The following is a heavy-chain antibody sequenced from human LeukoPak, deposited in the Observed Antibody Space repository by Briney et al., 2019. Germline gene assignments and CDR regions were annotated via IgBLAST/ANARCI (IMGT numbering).Heavy chain of an antibody. Sequence: PSETLSLTCTFSGGSINSYYWSWIRQPPGKGLEWIGYIYNSGSTNYNPSLGSRITISVDTSKNQFSLKLSSVTAADTAVYYCARKTSRSWCFDYWGQGTLVTVSS. V-gene: IGHV4-59*01. CDR3: ARKTSRSWCFDY. CDR1: GGSINSYY. CDR2: IYNSGST. J-gene: IGHJ4*02. D-gene: IGHD6-13*01.